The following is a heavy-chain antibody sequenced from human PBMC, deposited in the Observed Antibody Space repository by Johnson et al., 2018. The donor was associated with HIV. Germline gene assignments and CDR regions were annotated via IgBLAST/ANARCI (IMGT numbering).Heavy chain of an antibody. D-gene: IGHD2-15*01. CDR1: GFTFSSYW. J-gene: IGHJ3*02. V-gene: IGHV3-7*03. Sequence: MLLVESGGGLVQPGGSLRLSCAASGFTFSSYWMSWVRQAPGKGLEWVANIKQDGSEKYYVDSVKGRFTISRDNSKNTLYLQMNSLRAEDTAVYFCARDPCTGASCLPGAFDIWGQGTLVTVSS. CDR2: IKQDGSEK. CDR3: ARDPCTGASCLPGAFDI.